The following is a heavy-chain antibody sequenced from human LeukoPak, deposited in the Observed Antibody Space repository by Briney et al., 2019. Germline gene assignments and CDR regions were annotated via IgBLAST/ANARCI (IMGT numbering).Heavy chain of an antibody. D-gene: IGHD6-19*01. CDR2: ISSSSSYI. V-gene: IGHV3-21*01. CDR1: GFTFSSYT. CDR3: ARSSIAVAGTLDAFDI. Sequence: PGGSLRLSRAASGFTFSSYTMNWVRQAPGKGLEWVSSISSSSSYIYYADSVKGRFTISRDNAKNSLYLQMNSLRAEDTAVYYCARSSIAVAGTLDAFDIWGQGTMVTVSS. J-gene: IGHJ3*02.